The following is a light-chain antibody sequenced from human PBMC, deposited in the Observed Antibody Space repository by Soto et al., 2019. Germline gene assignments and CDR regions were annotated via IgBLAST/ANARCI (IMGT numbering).Light chain of an antibody. V-gene: IGKV1-33*01. CDR3: QQYDNLPLT. J-gene: IGKJ4*01. CDR2: DAS. CDR1: QDISNH. Sequence: DIQMTQSPSSLSSSVGDRVTIACRASQDISNHLNWYQQKPGKAPKLLIYDASNLETGVPSRFSGSGSGTDFTFTISSLQPEDIATYYCQQYDNLPLTFGGGTKVDIK.